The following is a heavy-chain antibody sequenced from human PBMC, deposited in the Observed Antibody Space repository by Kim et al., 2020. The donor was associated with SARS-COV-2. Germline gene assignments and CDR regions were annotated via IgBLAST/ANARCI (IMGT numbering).Heavy chain of an antibody. V-gene: IGHV3-30-3*01. CDR2: ISYDGSNK. D-gene: IGHD3-3*01. CDR1: GFTFSSYA. Sequence: GGSLRLSCAASGFTFSSYAMHWVRQAPGKGLEWVAVISYDGSNKYYADSVKGRFTISRDNSKNTLYLQMNSLRAEDTAVYYCVKDYDFWSGPQDWGQGTLVTVSS. J-gene: IGHJ4*02. CDR3: VKDYDFWSGPQD.